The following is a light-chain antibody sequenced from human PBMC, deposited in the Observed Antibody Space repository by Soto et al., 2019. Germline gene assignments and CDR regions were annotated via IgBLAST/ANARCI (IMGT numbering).Light chain of an antibody. CDR3: QHYNSYSEA. V-gene: IGKV1-5*03. CDR1: QSISVW. Sequence: DIQITHSPSTLSAXXGDIVTITCRASQSISVWLAWYQQKPGKAPKLLIYKASTLKSGVPSRFSGSGSGTEFTLTISSLQPDDFATYYCQHYNSYSEAFGQGTKVDIK. J-gene: IGKJ1*01. CDR2: KAS.